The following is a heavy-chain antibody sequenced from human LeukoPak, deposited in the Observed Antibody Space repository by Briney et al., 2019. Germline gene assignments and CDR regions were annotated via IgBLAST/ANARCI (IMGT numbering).Heavy chain of an antibody. V-gene: IGHV1-69*13. CDR1: GGTFGSYV. CDR2: ILPIFGTA. J-gene: IGHJ5*02. CDR3: ARDRGGLDP. Sequence: AASVRVSCKTSGGTFGSYVISWARQAPGQGLDWMGGILPIFGTADYAQKFQGRVTITADESTNTAYMELKSLTSEDTAVYYCARDRGGLDPWGQGTLVTVSS. D-gene: IGHD4-23*01.